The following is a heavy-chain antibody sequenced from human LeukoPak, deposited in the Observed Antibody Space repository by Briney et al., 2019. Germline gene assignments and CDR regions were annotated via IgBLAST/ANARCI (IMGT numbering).Heavy chain of an antibody. V-gene: IGHV3-30-3*01. CDR1: GFTFSSYA. CDR3: AKEGRVTIFGVVTKDYYSMDV. Sequence: GGALRLSCAASGFTFSSYAMHWVRQAPGRGLEWVAVISYDGSNKYYADSVKGRFTISRDNSKNTLYKKMNSLRVEDTAVYYCAKEGRVTIFGVVTKDYYSMDVWGKGTTVTVSS. D-gene: IGHD3-3*01. J-gene: IGHJ6*03. CDR2: ISYDGSNK.